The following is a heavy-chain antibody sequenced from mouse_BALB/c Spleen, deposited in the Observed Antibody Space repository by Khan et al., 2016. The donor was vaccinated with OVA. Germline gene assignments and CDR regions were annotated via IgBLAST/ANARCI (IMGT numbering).Heavy chain of an antibody. Sequence: QVQLKESGPELVRPGVSVKISCKGPGYTFTDYAMYWVKQSHAESLEWIGLISTYSGNTNYNQKFKGKATMTVDKSSTTAYMELARLTSEDSAISYCERPVYDGYYDYWGQGTTLTVSS. CDR1: GYTFTDYA. J-gene: IGHJ2*01. CDR2: ISTYSGNT. D-gene: IGHD2-3*01. V-gene: IGHV1S137*01. CDR3: ERPVYDGYYDY.